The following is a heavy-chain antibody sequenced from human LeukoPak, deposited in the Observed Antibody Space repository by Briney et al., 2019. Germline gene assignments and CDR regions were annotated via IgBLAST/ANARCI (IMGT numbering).Heavy chain of an antibody. V-gene: IGHV4-59*01. CDR2: IYYSGST. Sequence: SEALSLTCTVSGGSISSYYWSWIRQPPGKGLEWIGYIYYSGSTNYNPSLKSRVTISVDTSKNQFSLKLSSVTVADTAVYYCARGRPEYRYYFDYWGQGTLVTVSS. CDR3: ARGRPEYRYYFDY. CDR1: GGSISSYY. J-gene: IGHJ4*02. D-gene: IGHD6-6*01.